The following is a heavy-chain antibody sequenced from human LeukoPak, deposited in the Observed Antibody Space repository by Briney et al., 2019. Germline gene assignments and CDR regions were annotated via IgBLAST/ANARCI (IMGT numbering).Heavy chain of an antibody. J-gene: IGHJ6*02. Sequence: SETLSLTCTVSGGSISSYYWSWLRQPPGKGLEWIGYIYYSGSTNYNPALKSRVTISVDTSKNQFSLKLSAVTAADTAVYYCARERNYYGMDVWGQGTTVTVSS. CDR1: GGSISSYY. CDR3: ARERNYYGMDV. CDR2: IYYSGST. V-gene: IGHV4-59*01.